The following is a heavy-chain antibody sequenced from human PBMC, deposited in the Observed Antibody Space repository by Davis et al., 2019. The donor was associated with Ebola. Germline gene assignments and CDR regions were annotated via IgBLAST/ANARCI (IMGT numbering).Heavy chain of an antibody. Sequence: GESLKISCAASGFTFSDYYMSWIRQAPGKGLEWVSYISSSGSTIYYADSVKGRFTISRDNAKNTLYLQMNSLRVEDTAVYYCARGLDSSGYSLPFDYWGQGTLVTVSS. J-gene: IGHJ4*02. CDR3: ARGLDSSGYSLPFDY. D-gene: IGHD3-22*01. CDR2: ISSSGSTI. V-gene: IGHV3-11*04. CDR1: GFTFSDYY.